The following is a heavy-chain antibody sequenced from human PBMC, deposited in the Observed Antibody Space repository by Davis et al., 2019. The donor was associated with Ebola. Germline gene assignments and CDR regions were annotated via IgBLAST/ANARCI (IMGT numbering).Heavy chain of an antibody. CDR3: ARSPGEQWLEYYYYYGMDV. J-gene: IGHJ6*02. Sequence: SETLSLTCTVSGGSISSYYWSWIRQPPGKGLEWIGYIYYSGSTNYNPSLKSRVTISVDTSKNQFSLKLSSVTAADTAVYYCARSPGEQWLEYYYYYGMDVWGQGTTVTVSS. D-gene: IGHD6-19*01. CDR2: IYYSGST. CDR1: GGSISSYY. V-gene: IGHV4-59*01.